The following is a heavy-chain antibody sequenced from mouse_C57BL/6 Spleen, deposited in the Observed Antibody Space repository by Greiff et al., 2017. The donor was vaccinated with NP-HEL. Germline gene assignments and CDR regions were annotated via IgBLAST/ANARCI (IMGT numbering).Heavy chain of an antibody. CDR1: GFTFSSYA. CDR2: ISAGGSYT. J-gene: IGHJ3*01. CDR3: ASDGGNYLFAY. D-gene: IGHD2-1*01. Sequence: EVKLVESGGGLVKPGGSLKLSCAASGFTFSSYAMSWVRQTPEKRLEWVATISAGGSYTYYPDNLKGRFTISRDNAKNNLYLQMSHLKSEDSAMYDCASDGGNYLFAYWGQGTLVTVSA. V-gene: IGHV5-4*03.